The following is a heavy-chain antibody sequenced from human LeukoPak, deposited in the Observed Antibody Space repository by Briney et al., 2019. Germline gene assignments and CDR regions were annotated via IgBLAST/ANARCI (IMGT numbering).Heavy chain of an antibody. D-gene: IGHD2-8*01. V-gene: IGHV4-39*07. CDR1: GGSVSSSSYY. CDR2: ISYSGST. CDR3: AREEWRPYFDY. J-gene: IGHJ4*02. Sequence: SETLSLTCTVSGGSVSSSSYYWGWIRQPPGKGLEWIGSISYSGSTYYNPSLKSRVTISVDTSKNQFSLKLSSVTAADTAVYYCAREEWRPYFDYWGQGTLVTVSS.